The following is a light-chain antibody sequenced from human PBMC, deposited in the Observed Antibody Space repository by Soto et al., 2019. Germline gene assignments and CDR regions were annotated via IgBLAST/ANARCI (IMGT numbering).Light chain of an antibody. Sequence: EIVLTQSPGTLSLSPGERATLSCRASQTINRYYLAWYQQKPGQAPRLLIYGASSRLTGIPDRFSGSRSGTDFPIIISRLEPEDFAVNSCQHYGGSPPWPFGQGTKVEIK. J-gene: IGKJ1*01. CDR2: GAS. V-gene: IGKV3-20*01. CDR3: QHYGGSPPWP. CDR1: QTINRYY.